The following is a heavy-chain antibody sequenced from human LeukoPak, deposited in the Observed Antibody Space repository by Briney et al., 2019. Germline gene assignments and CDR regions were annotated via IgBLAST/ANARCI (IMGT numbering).Heavy chain of an antibody. D-gene: IGHD4-17*01. Sequence: GASVKVSCKASGGTFSSYAISWVRQAPGQGLEWMGGIIPIFGTANYAQKFQGRVTITADESTSTAYMELSSLRSEDTAVYYCARVLGAVTTTTHHYYYGMDVWGQGTTVTVSS. CDR2: IIPIFGTA. CDR1: GGTFSSYA. J-gene: IGHJ6*02. V-gene: IGHV1-69*13. CDR3: ARVLGAVTTTTHHYYYGMDV.